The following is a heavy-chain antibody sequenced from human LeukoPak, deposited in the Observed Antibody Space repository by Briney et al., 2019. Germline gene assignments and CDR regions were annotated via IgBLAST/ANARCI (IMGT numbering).Heavy chain of an antibody. D-gene: IGHD1-14*01. V-gene: IGHV4-34*01. CDR1: GGSFSGYY. Sequence: SETLSLTCAVYGGSFSGYYWSWIRQPPGKGLEWIGEINHSGSTNYNPSLTSRVTISVDTSKNQFSLKLSSVTAADTAVYYCARGAGGWITGLNWFDPWGRGTLVTVSS. CDR2: INHSGST. J-gene: IGHJ5*02. CDR3: ARGAGGWITGLNWFDP.